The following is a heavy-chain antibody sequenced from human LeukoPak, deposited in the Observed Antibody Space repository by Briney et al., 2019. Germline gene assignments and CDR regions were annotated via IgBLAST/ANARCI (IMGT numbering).Heavy chain of an antibody. CDR1: GGSISSYY. J-gene: IGHJ4*02. CDR2: IYYSGST. D-gene: IGHD3-3*01. CDR3: AREAVYYDFWSGYYTYGNFDY. V-gene: IGHV4-59*01. Sequence: SETLSLTCTVSGGSISSYYWSWIRQPPGKGLEWIGYIYYSGSTNYNPSLKSRVTLSVDTSKNQFSLKLGSVTAADTAVYYCAREAVYYDFWSGYYTYGNFDYWGQGTLVTVSS.